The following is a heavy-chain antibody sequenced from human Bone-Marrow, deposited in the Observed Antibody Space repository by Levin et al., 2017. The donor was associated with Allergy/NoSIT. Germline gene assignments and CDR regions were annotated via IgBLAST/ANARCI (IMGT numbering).Heavy chain of an antibody. D-gene: IGHD2-8*01. CDR1: GFTLNNAW. J-gene: IGHJ6*02. V-gene: IGHV3-15*07. CDR3: STVRYCTSGVCYARYYYYYGMDV. Sequence: GGSLRLSCAVSGFTLNNAWINWVRQAPGKGLEWVGRFKGKTDGGTTDYAAPVKGRFTISRDDSKNMLYLQMNSPKTEDTAVYYCSTVRYCTSGVCYARYYYYYGMDVWGQGTTVTVSS. CDR2: FKGKTDGGTT.